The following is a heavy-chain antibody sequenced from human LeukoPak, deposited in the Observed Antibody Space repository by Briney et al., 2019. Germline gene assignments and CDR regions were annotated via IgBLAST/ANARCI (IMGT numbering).Heavy chain of an antibody. CDR1: GFTFSNYG. V-gene: IGHV3-21*04. Sequence: PGGSLRLSCAASGFTFSNYGMHWVRQAPGKGLEWVAFIGSASSYVFYADSVKGRFTISRDNAKNSLYLQMNSLKAEDTAIYYCATSIGVAVAFDFWGQGTLVTVSS. D-gene: IGHD6-19*01. CDR2: IGSASSYV. CDR3: ATSIGVAVAFDF. J-gene: IGHJ4*02.